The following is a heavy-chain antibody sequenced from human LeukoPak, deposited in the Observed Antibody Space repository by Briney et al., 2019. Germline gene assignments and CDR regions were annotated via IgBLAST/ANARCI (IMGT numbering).Heavy chain of an antibody. CDR3: AREGQLVVFDY. V-gene: IGHV1-69*04. D-gene: IGHD2-8*02. CDR1: GGTFSSYA. J-gene: IGHJ4*02. CDR2: IIPILGIA. Sequence: GASVKVSCKASGGTFSSYAISWVRQAPGQGLEWMGRIIPILGIANYAQKFQGRVTITADKSTSTANMELSSLRSEDTAVYYCAREGQLVVFDYWGQGTLVTVSS.